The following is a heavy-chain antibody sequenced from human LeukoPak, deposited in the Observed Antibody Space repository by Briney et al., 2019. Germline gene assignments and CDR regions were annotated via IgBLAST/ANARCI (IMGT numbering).Heavy chain of an antibody. Sequence: ASVKVSCKASGYTFTGYYMHWVRQAPGQGLEWMGWINPSSGGTNYAQKFQGRVTMTRDTSISTAYMELSRPRSDDTAVYYCARGGVEMATGAFDIWGQGTMVTVSS. D-gene: IGHD3-10*01. V-gene: IGHV1-2*02. J-gene: IGHJ3*02. CDR2: INPSSGGT. CDR3: ARGGVEMATGAFDI. CDR1: GYTFTGYY.